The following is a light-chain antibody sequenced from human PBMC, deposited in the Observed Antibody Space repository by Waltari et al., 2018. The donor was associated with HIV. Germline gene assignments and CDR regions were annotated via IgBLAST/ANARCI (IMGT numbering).Light chain of an antibody. Sequence: EIVLTQSPGTLSLSPGERATLSCRASQSVTSSYLAWYQQKPGQAPRPLIYGASSRATGIPDRFSGSGSGTDFTLTISRLEPEDFAVYYCQRYGSSYTFGQGTKLEIK. J-gene: IGKJ2*01. CDR2: GAS. CDR3: QRYGSSYT. CDR1: QSVTSSY. V-gene: IGKV3-20*01.